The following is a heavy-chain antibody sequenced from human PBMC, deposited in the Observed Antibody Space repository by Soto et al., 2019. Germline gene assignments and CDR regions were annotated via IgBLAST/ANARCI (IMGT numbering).Heavy chain of an antibody. CDR2: IYYSGST. CDR3: ARERDYDFWSGQYGMDV. V-gene: IGHV4-61*01. D-gene: IGHD3-3*01. Sequence: LSLTCTVSGGSVSSGSYYWSWIRQPPGKGLEWIGYIYYSGSTNYNPSLKSRVTISVDTSKNQFSLKLSSVTAADTAVYYCARERDYDFWSGQYGMDVWGQGTTVTVSS. CDR1: GGSVSSGSYY. J-gene: IGHJ6*02.